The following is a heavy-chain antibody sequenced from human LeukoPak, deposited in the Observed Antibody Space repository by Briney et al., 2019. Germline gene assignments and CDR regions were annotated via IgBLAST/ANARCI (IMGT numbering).Heavy chain of an antibody. CDR1: GYTFTSYA. J-gene: IGHJ4*02. Sequence: ASVKVSCKASGYTFTSYAMNWVRQAPGQGLEWMGWINTNTGNPTYAQGFTGRFVFSLDTSVSTAYLQISSLKAEDTAVYYCAXXXXXXXXSWYRVGYFDYWGQGTLVTVSS. CDR2: INTNTGNP. D-gene: IGHD6-13*01. V-gene: IGHV7-4-1*02. CDR3: AXXXXXXXXSWYRVGYFDY.